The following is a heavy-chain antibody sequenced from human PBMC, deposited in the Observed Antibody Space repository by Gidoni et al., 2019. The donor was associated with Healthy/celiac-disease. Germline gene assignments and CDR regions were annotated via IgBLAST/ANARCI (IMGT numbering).Heavy chain of an antibody. CDR3: ARHRRSVVVVAATHYYYGMDV. CDR1: GFTVSSNY. V-gene: IGHV3-53*01. CDR2: IYSGGST. D-gene: IGHD2-15*01. J-gene: IGHJ6*02. Sequence: EVQLVESGGGLIQPGGSLRLSCAASGFTVSSNYMSWVRQAPGKGLEWVSVIYSGGSTYYADSVKGRFTISRDNSKNTLYLQMNSLRAEDTAVYYCARHRRSVVVVAATHYYYGMDVWGQGTTVTVSS.